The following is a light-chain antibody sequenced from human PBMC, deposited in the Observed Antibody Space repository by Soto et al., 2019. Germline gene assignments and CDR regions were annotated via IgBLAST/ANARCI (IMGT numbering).Light chain of an antibody. J-gene: IGKJ5*01. V-gene: IGKV3-11*01. CDR1: LNVNSY. Sequence: EIVLTQSPATLSLSPGERATLSCRASLNVNSYLALYQQKPGQAPRLLIYDASNRAAGIPARFSGSGSGTDFTLTISSLEPEDFAIYYCQQRQYWPPITFGQGTRLEIK. CDR3: QQRQYWPPIT. CDR2: DAS.